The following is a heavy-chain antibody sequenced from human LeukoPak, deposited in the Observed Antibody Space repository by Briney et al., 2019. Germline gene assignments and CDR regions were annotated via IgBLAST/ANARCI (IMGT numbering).Heavy chain of an antibody. CDR2: ISGDGGST. Sequence: GGSLRLSCAASGFTFDDYGMHWVRQAPAKGLELVSLISGDGGSTYYADSVKGRFTISRDNSKTSLYLQMNSLRTEDTALYYCAKDTRGPYYYDSSGYYIGPYFEYWGQGTLVTVSS. D-gene: IGHD3-22*01. J-gene: IGHJ4*02. V-gene: IGHV3-43*02. CDR1: GFTFDDYG. CDR3: AKDTRGPYYYDSSGYYIGPYFEY.